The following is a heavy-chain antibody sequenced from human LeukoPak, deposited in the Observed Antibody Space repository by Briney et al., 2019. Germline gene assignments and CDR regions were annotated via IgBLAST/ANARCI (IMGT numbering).Heavy chain of an antibody. J-gene: IGHJ4*02. V-gene: IGHV1-2*02. Sequence: GASVKVSCKASGYTFTGYYMRWVRQAPGQGLEWMGWINPNSGGTNYAQKFQGRVTMTRDTSISTAYMELSRLRSDDTAVYYCASTKDQYGGGPFDYWGQGTLVTVSS. CDR2: INPNSGGT. CDR1: GYTFTGYY. D-gene: IGHD4-23*01. CDR3: ASTKDQYGGGPFDY.